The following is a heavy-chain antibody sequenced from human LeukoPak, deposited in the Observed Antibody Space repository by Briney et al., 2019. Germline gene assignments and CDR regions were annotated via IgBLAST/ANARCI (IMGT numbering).Heavy chain of an antibody. J-gene: IGHJ4*02. CDR3: AKVFEVRGARRPKDY. Sequence: GRSLRLSCAASGFTYSDYGMHWVRQAPGKGLEWVALISYDGGNKFYADSVRDRFTISRDNSKNTLFLQMNSLRIEDTAVYYCAKVFEVRGARRPKDYWGQGTLVIVSS. D-gene: IGHD3-10*01. CDR1: GFTYSDYG. CDR2: ISYDGGNK. V-gene: IGHV3-30*18.